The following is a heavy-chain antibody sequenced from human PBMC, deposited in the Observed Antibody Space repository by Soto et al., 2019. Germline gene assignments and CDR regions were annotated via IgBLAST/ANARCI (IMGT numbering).Heavy chain of an antibody. J-gene: IGHJ3*02. CDR1: GFTFSNYW. D-gene: IGHD2-2*01. Sequence: EVQLVESGGGLVQPGGSLRLSCAASGFTFSNYWMQWVRQAPGKGLEWVSRINGDGRTTIYADSVKGRFTISRDNAKNTLYLQMDSLRAEDTAVYYCARAGLGYCTSTSCLPGFDIWGQGTMVTVSS. CDR2: INGDGRTT. V-gene: IGHV3-74*01. CDR3: ARAGLGYCTSTSCLPGFDI.